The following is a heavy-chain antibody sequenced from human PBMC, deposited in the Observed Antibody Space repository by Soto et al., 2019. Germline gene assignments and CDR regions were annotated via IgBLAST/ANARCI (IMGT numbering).Heavy chain of an antibody. J-gene: IGHJ4*02. CDR3: ARADYDYVWGSYRPYYFDY. V-gene: IGHV4-31*03. D-gene: IGHD3-16*02. CDR1: GGSISSGGYY. CDR2: IYYSGST. Sequence: QVQLQESGPGLVKPSQTLSLTCTVSGGSISSGGYYWSWIRQHPGKGLEWIGYIYYSGSTYYNPSLKRRVTISVDTSKNQFSLKLSSVTAADTAVYYCARADYDYVWGSYRPYYFDYWGQGTLVTVSS.